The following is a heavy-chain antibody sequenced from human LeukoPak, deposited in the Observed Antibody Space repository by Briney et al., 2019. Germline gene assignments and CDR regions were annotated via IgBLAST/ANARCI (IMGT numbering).Heavy chain of an antibody. Sequence: PGGSLRLSCAASGFIFSDYSMNWVRQAPGKGLEWVSFISSSSSTVYYADSVKGRFTVSRDNAKNSLYLQMNSLRAEGTAVYYCAREAIFTSITPSDYWGQGTLVTVSS. V-gene: IGHV3-48*01. D-gene: IGHD4-23*01. CDR1: GFIFSDYS. J-gene: IGHJ4*02. CDR3: AREAIFTSITPSDY. CDR2: ISSSSSTV.